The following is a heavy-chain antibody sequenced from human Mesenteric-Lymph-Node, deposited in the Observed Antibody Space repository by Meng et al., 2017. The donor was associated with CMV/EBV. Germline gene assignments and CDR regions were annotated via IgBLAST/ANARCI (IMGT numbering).Heavy chain of an antibody. J-gene: IGHJ4*02. Sequence: GGSLRHSCEASGFTFSHYAMSWGRQAPGKGLEWVSAINYNGGSTYYADSVKGRFTISRDDSKNTLYLQMNSLRAEDTAIYYCAKGDSAMVPEIWGQGTLVTVSS. CDR2: INYNGGST. CDR3: AKGDSAMVPEI. CDR1: GFTFSHYA. D-gene: IGHD5-18*01. V-gene: IGHV3-23*01.